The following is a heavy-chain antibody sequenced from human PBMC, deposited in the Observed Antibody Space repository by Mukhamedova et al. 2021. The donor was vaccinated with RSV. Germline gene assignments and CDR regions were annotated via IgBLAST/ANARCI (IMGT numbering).Heavy chain of an antibody. Sequence: WIRQPAGKGLEWIGRIYNNGRTDYNSSLKSRVTLSIDPTKIQVALRLASVTATDTAENYCARATGTWQH. CDR2: IYNNGRT. D-gene: IGHD4-17*01. CDR3: ARATGTWQH. V-gene: IGHV4-4*07. J-gene: IGHJ1*01.